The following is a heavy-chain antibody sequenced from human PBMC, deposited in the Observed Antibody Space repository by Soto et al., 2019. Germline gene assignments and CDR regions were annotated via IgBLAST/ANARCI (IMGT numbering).Heavy chain of an antibody. CDR1: GGTFSSYA. CDR2: IIPIFGTA. J-gene: IGHJ3*02. D-gene: IGHD3-22*01. CDR3: ARKPMIGSGYYGKGHAFDI. Sequence: SVKVSCKASGGTFSSYAISWVRQAPGQGLEWMGGIIPIFGTANYAQKFQGRVTITADASTSTAYMELSSLRSEDTAVYYCARKPMIGSGYYGKGHAFDIWGQGTMVTVSS. V-gene: IGHV1-69*13.